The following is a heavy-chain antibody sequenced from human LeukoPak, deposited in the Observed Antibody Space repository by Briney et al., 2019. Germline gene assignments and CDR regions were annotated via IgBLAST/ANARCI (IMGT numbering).Heavy chain of an antibody. CDR2: IHYSGST. V-gene: IGHV4-59*01. CDR3: ARVFPRKYYSGSGSIGFDP. D-gene: IGHD3-10*01. Sequence: SETLSLTCTVSGGSISSDYWSWIRQSPGKGLEWIGYIHYSGSTNYNPSFKSRVTISVDTSKNQFSLKLSSVTAADTAVYFCARVFPRKYYSGSGSIGFDPWGQETLVTVSS. CDR1: GGSISSDY. J-gene: IGHJ5*02.